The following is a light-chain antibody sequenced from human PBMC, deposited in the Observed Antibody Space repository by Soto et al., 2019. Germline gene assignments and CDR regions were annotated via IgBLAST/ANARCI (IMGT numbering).Light chain of an antibody. Sequence: QSVLTQPPSVSGAPGQRVTISCTGSSSNIGAGYNVHWYQQLPGTAPKLLIYSNSNRPLGVPDRFSGSKSGTSGSLVITGLQAEDEAEYHCQSYDRSLSASVFGGGTQLTVL. CDR2: SNS. V-gene: IGLV1-40*01. CDR1: SSNIGAGYN. J-gene: IGLJ2*01. CDR3: QSYDRSLSASV.